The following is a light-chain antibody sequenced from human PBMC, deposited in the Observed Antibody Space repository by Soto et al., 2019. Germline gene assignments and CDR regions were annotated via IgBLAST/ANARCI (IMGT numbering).Light chain of an antibody. CDR1: QSISSW. CDR3: QQYNSDPIT. J-gene: IGKJ5*01. Sequence: DIQMTQSPSTLSASVGDRVTITCRASQSISSWLAWYQQKPGKAPKLLIYKASSLESGVPSRYSGSGSGTEFTLTISSLQPDDFATYYCQQYNSDPITLCQGTRLEIK. V-gene: IGKV1-5*03. CDR2: KAS.